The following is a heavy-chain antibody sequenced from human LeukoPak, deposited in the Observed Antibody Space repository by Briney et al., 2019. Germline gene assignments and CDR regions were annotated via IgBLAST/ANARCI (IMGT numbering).Heavy chain of an antibody. Sequence: ASVKVSCKASGYTFTSYGISWVRQAPGQGLEWMGWISAYNGNTNYAQKLQGRVTMTTDTSTSTAYMELRSLRSDDTAVYYCARVYYDILTGNYADYWGQGTLVTVS. V-gene: IGHV1-18*01. CDR1: GYTFTSYG. D-gene: IGHD3-9*01. CDR2: ISAYNGNT. CDR3: ARVYYDILTGNYADY. J-gene: IGHJ4*02.